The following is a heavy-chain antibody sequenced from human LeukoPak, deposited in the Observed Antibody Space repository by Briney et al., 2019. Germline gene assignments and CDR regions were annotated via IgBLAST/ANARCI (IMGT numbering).Heavy chain of an antibody. V-gene: IGHV1-69*13. D-gene: IGHD3-22*01. CDR1: GGTFSSYA. Sequence: ASVKVSCKASGGTFSSYAINWVRQAPGQGLEWMGGIIPIFGTANYAQKFQGRVTITADESTSTAYMELSSLRSEDTAVYYCAREGGSGSMDYWGQGTLSPSPQ. J-gene: IGHJ4*02. CDR3: AREGGSGSMDY. CDR2: IIPIFGTA.